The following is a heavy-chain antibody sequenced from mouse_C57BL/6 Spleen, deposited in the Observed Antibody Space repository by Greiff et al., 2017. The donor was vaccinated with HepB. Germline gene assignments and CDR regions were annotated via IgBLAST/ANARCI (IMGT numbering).Heavy chain of an antibody. CDR2: IDPETGGT. V-gene: IGHV1-15*01. Sequence: QVQLQQSGAELVRPGASVTLSCKASGYTFTDYEMHWVKQTPVHGLEWIGAIDPETGGTAYNQKFKGKAILTADKSSSTAYMELRSLTSADSAVYSCTRPYCDVSYFDYWGQGTTLTVSS. D-gene: IGHD1-1*01. CDR1: GYTFTDYE. CDR3: TRPYCDVSYFDY. J-gene: IGHJ2*01.